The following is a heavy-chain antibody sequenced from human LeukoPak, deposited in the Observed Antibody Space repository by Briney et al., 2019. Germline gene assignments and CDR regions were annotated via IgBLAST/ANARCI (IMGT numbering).Heavy chain of an antibody. Sequence: SETLSLTCAVSGHPINSAYYWVWIRQPPGQGLEWIGSLYHPDSTYYNPSLESRVTMSVDTSRNQFSLKLSFVTAADTAVYYCARQFDSYFYYYLDVWGTGTTVTVSS. CDR2: LYHPDST. CDR3: ARQFDSYFYYYLDV. D-gene: IGHD3-10*01. J-gene: IGHJ6*03. CDR1: GHPINSAYY. V-gene: IGHV4-38-2*01.